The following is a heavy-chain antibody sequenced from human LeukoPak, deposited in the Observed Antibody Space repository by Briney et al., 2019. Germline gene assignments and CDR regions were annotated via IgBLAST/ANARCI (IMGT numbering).Heavy chain of an antibody. CDR1: GYSISTGYY. CDR3: ARVVSSSWYVDY. D-gene: IGHD6-13*01. Sequence: SETLSLTCTVSGYSISTGYYWGWIRQPPGKGLEWIGYIYYSGSTNYNPSLKSRVTISVDTSKNQFSLKLSSVTAADTAVYYCARVVSSSWYVDYWGQGTLVTVSS. V-gene: IGHV4-61*01. CDR2: IYYSGST. J-gene: IGHJ4*02.